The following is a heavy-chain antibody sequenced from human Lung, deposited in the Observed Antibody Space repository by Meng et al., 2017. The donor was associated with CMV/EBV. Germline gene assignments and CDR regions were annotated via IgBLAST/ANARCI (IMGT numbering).Heavy chain of an antibody. Sequence: GGSXRLXXAASGFTFSSYGMHWVRQAPGKGLEWVAFIRYDGSNKYYADSVKGRFTISRDNSKNTLYLQMNSLRAEDTAVYYCAKNGGSYVFWSGQLRPNYGMDVXGQGXTVTFSS. CDR3: AKNGGSYVFWSGQLRPNYGMDV. CDR2: IRYDGSNK. V-gene: IGHV3-30*02. CDR1: GFTFSSYG. J-gene: IGHJ6*02. D-gene: IGHD3-3*01.